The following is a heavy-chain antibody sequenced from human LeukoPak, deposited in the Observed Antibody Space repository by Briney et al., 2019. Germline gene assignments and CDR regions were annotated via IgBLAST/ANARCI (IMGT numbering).Heavy chain of an antibody. J-gene: IGHJ5*02. V-gene: IGHV3-23*01. D-gene: IGHD6-19*01. CDR3: GKDGGQYSSGPEFDP. CDR2: ISGGGERT. Sequence: GGSLRLSCAASGIVFSRTAMNWARQSPGRGLEWLSAISGGGERTFYADPVKGRFTISRDNSKNMVYLQMNSLRADDTAIYYCGKDGGQYSSGPEFDPRGQGALVTVSS. CDR1: GIVFSRTA.